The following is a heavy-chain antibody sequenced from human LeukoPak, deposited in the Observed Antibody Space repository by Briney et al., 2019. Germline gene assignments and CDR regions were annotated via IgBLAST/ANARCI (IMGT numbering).Heavy chain of an antibody. V-gene: IGHV3-7*01. Sequence: GGSLRLSCAASGFTFSDYYMSWVRQAPGKGLEWVANIKQDGSEKYYVDSVKGRFTISRDNAKNSLYLQMNSLRAEDTAVYYCARAPYGDYAFDIWGQGTMVTVSS. CDR3: ARAPYGDYAFDI. J-gene: IGHJ3*02. CDR2: IKQDGSEK. D-gene: IGHD4-17*01. CDR1: GFTFSDYY.